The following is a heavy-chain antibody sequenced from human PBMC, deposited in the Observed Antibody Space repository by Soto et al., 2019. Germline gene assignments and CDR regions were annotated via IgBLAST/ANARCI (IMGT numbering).Heavy chain of an antibody. CDR1: GFTFSSYA. CDR3: AREGSSGYYYEYYFDY. D-gene: IGHD3-22*01. Sequence: EVQLLESGGGLVQPGGSLRLSCAASGFTFSSYAMSWVRQAPGKGLEWVSAISGSGGSTYYADSVKGRFTISRDNSKNTLYLQMNSLRAEDTAVYYCAREGSSGYYYEYYFDYWGQGTLVTVSS. V-gene: IGHV3-23*01. CDR2: ISGSGGST. J-gene: IGHJ4*02.